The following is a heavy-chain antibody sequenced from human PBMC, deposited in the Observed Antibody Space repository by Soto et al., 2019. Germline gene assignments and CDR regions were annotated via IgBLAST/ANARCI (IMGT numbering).Heavy chain of an antibody. CDR3: AREPQVGSGSYYTFYYYYGMDV. Sequence: QVQLVQSGAEVKKPGSSVKVSCKASGGTFSSYAISWVRQAPGQGLEWMGGIIPIFGTANYAQKFQGRVTITADESTSTAYMELSSLRSEDTDVYYCAREPQVGSGSYYTFYYYYGMDVWGQGTTVTVSS. J-gene: IGHJ6*02. D-gene: IGHD3-10*01. V-gene: IGHV1-69*01. CDR1: GGTFSSYA. CDR2: IIPIFGTA.